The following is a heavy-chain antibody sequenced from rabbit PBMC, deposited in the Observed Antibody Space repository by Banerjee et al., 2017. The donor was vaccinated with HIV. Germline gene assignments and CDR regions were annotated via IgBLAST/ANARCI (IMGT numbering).Heavy chain of an antibody. Sequence: QEQLAESGGDLVKPGASLPLTSTASGFSFRSYYFMCWVRQASGKGLEWIACIYTSSGSTYYASWAKGRFPISKTSSTTVTLQMTSLTAADTATYFCARDGAYADYFLDLWGQGTLVTVS. CDR1: GFSFRSYYF. CDR3: ARDGAYADYFLDL. CDR2: IYTSSGST. D-gene: IGHD6-1*01. J-gene: IGHJ3*01. V-gene: IGHV1S45*01.